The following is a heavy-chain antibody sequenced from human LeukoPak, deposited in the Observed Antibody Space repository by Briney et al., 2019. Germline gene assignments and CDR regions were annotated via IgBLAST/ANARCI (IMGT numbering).Heavy chain of an antibody. CDR3: ARDHYYYDSSGYYESDAFDI. CDR1: GFTVSSNY. Sequence: GGSLRLSCAASGFTVSSNYMSWVRQAPGKGLEWVSVIYSGGSTYYADSVKGRFTISRDNSKNTLYLQMNSLRAEDTAVYYCARDHYYYDSSGYYESDAFDIWGQGTMVTVSS. D-gene: IGHD3-22*01. CDR2: IYSGGST. J-gene: IGHJ3*02. V-gene: IGHV3-66*01.